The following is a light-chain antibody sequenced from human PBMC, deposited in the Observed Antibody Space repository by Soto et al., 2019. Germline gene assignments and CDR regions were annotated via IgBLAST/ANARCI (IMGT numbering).Light chain of an antibody. CDR3: ATWDDNLSAAA. J-gene: IGLJ1*01. Sequence: QSVLTQPPSVSAAPGQKVTISCSGSSSNIGNNFVSWYQHLQGTAPKLLIYDNNKRPSGTPDRFSGSKSDTSATLGITGLQPGDEADYYCATWDDNLSAAAFGPGTKVTVL. CDR2: DNN. CDR1: SSNIGNNF. V-gene: IGLV1-51*01.